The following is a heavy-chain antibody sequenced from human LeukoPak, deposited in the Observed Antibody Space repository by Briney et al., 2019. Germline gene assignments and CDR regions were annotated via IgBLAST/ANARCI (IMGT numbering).Heavy chain of an antibody. CDR2: IGNGADT. J-gene: IGHJ2*01. CDR1: GFSFSSYD. D-gene: IGHD3-22*01. CDR3: ARGFDYYDSSAYYRNYYFDL. Sequence: GGSLRLSCAASGFSFSSYDVHWVRQVPGGGLEWVSCIGNGADTHYAASVKGRFTISRENAKNSFFLQMNSLRAGDTAVYFCARGFDYYDSSAYYRNYYFDLWGRGTLVTVSS. V-gene: IGHV3-13*01.